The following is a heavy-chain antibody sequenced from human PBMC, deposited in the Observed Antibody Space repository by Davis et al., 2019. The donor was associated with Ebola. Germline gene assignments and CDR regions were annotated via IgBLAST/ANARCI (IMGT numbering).Heavy chain of an antibody. CDR1: GYRFPIYG. CDR3: ARDRFLADGWLDYYYYYMDV. Sequence: ASVKVSCKASGYRFPIYGISWVRQAPGQGLEWMGWIIAHNGNTNFGQKFRGRVTMTTDTSTSTAYMELRSLRSDDTAVYYCARDRFLADGWLDYYYYYMDVWGKGTTVTVSS. J-gene: IGHJ6*03. V-gene: IGHV1-18*01. D-gene: IGHD3-3*01. CDR2: IIAHNGNT.